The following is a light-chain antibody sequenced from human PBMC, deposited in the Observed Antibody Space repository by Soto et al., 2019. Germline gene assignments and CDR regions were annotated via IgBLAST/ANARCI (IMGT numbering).Light chain of an antibody. CDR1: SSDVGGYNY. V-gene: IGLV2-8*01. Sequence: QSALTQPPSASGSPVQSVTISCTGTSSDVGGYNYVSWYQQHPDKAPKLIIYEVSKRPSGVPDRFSGSKSGNTASLTVSGLQAEDEADYYCSSYGGYNNVIFGGGTKLTVL. CDR2: EVS. J-gene: IGLJ2*01. CDR3: SSYGGYNNVI.